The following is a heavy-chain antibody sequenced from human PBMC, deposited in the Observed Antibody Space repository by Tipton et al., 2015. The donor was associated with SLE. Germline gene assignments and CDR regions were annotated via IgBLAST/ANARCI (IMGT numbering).Heavy chain of an antibody. CDR3: ARGGTAYYYYYIDV. CDR2: IYYSGST. D-gene: IGHD1-26*01. V-gene: IGHV4-59*12. CDR1: GGSISSYY. J-gene: IGHJ6*03. Sequence: TLSLTCTVSGGSISSYYWSWIRQPPGKGLEWIGYIYYSGSTNYNPSLRSRVTISVDTSKNQFSLKLSSVTAADTAVYYCARGGTAYYYYYIDVWGKGTTVTVSS.